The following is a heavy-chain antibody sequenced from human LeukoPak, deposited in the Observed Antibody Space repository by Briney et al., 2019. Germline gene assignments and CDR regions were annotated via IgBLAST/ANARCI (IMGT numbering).Heavy chain of an antibody. CDR2: ISGSGGST. D-gene: IGHD3-3*01. J-gene: IGHJ4*02. CDR1: GFTFSSYA. Sequence: GGSLRLSCAASGFTFSSYAMSWVRQAPGKGLEWVSAISGSGGSTYYADSVKGRFTISRDNSKNTLYLQMNSLRAEDTAVYYCAKSITTYYDFWSGYYFVSFDYWGQGTLVTVS. CDR3: AKSITTYYDFWSGYYFVSFDY. V-gene: IGHV3-23*01.